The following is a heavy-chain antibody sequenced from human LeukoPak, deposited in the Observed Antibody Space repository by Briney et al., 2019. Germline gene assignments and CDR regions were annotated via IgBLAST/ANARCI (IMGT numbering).Heavy chain of an antibody. V-gene: IGHV1-2*02. Sequence: ASVKVSCKASGGTFSSYAISWVRQAPGQGLEWMGWINPNSGDTNIGQKFQGRVTLTSDTSKSTAYMELTSLKSDDTAVYYCARGRFRVTTSNACIGDYWGQGTLITVSS. CDR2: INPNSGDT. CDR1: GGTFSSYA. D-gene: IGHD3-3*01. J-gene: IGHJ4*02. CDR3: ARGRFRVTTSNACIGDY.